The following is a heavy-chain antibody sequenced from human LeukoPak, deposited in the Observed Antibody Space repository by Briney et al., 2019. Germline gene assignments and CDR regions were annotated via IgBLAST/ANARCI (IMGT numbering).Heavy chain of an antibody. J-gene: IGHJ5*02. CDR1: GFTFTTYA. V-gene: IGHV3-23*01. CDR2: IPSTGSDT. CDR3: AKEVGARGRPLFDP. Sequence: PGGSLRLSCAASGFTFTTYAMSWVRQIPGKGLEWVSGIPSTGSDTYYADSVKGRFTISRDNSKNTLYLQMNSLRVEDTALYYCAKEVGARGRPLFDPWGQGTLVTVAS. D-gene: IGHD3-3*01.